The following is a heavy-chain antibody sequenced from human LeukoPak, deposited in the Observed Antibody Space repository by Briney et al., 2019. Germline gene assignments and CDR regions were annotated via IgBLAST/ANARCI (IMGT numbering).Heavy chain of an antibody. J-gene: IGHJ4*02. CDR3: ARTFRGYFDY. CDR2: IYYSGST. D-gene: IGHD2-21*01. Sequence: SETLSLTCTVSGGSISSYYWSWIRQPPGKGLEWIGYIYYSGSTNYNPSLKSRVTISVDTSKNQFSLKLSSVTAADTAVYYCARTFRGYFDYWGQGTLVTVSS. V-gene: IGHV4-59*08. CDR1: GGSISSYY.